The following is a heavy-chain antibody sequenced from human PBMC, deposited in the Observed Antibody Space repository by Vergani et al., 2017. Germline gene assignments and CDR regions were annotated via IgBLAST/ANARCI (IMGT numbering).Heavy chain of an antibody. D-gene: IGHD3-22*01. CDR1: GFSLTTYGMR. Sequence: QVTLKEPGPALVKPTQTLTLTCTFSGFSLTTYGMRVSWIRQPPGKALEWLARIDWDDDTYYRTSLRTRLTISKDTFKNQVALTMTNMDPVDTATYYCARTLSDSRGYYLDYWGQGTLVTVSS. V-gene: IGHV2-70*04. CDR2: IDWDDDT. J-gene: IGHJ4*02. CDR3: ARTLSDSRGYYLDY.